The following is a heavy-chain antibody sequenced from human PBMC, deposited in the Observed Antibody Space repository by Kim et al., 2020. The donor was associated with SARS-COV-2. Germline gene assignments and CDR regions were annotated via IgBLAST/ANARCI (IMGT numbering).Heavy chain of an antibody. V-gene: IGHV4-39*02. Sequence: SETLSLTCTVSGGSISSSSYYWGWIRQPPGKGLEWIGSIYYSGSTYYNPSLKSRVTISVDTSKNQFSLKLSSVTAADTAVYYCARESTYSRFGHWWGQGTLVTVSS. CDR2: IYYSGST. CDR1: GGSISSSSYY. CDR3: ARESTYSRFGHW. J-gene: IGHJ1*01. D-gene: IGHD6-6*01.